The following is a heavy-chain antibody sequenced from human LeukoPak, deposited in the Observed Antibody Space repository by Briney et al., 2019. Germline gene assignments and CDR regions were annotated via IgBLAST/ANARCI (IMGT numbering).Heavy chain of an antibody. Sequence: ASVKVSCKASGYTFTSYGISWGRQAPGQGLEWMGSINTYNGNTKYVQNLQGRVTMTTDTSTNTAYMALRSLRSDDTAVYYCARDQHDHVWGSYRPYFDHWGQGTLVTVSS. CDR2: INTYNGNT. V-gene: IGHV1-18*01. J-gene: IGHJ4*02. CDR1: GYTFTSYG. CDR3: ARDQHDHVWGSYRPYFDH. D-gene: IGHD3-16*02.